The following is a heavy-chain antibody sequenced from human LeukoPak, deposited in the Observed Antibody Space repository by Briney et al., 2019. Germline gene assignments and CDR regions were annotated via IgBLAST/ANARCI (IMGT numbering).Heavy chain of an antibody. CDR2: ISGSGGST. CDR1: GFTFSSYA. CDR3: ANAIAAAGIGWYYFDY. Sequence: GGSLRLSCAASGFTFSSYAMSWVRQAPGKGLEWVSVISGSGGSTYYADSVKGRFTISRDNSKNTLYLQMNSLRAEDTAVYYCANAIAAAGIGWYYFDYWGQGTLVTVSS. D-gene: IGHD6-13*01. V-gene: IGHV3-23*01. J-gene: IGHJ4*02.